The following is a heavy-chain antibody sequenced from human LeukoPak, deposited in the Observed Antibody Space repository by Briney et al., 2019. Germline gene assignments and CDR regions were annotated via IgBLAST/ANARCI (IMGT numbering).Heavy chain of an antibody. V-gene: IGHV4-61*02. Sequence: PSETLSLICTVWGDSISSGYYYWSWIRQPAGKGLDFIGRIYASGSTNYNPPRQSRDILSLVTSNTRCSLRLSSVTAADTTVYYCARGDSTEGLHDWGQGILVTVSS. CDR2: IYASGST. D-gene: IGHD2-21*02. CDR3: ARGDSTEGLHD. J-gene: IGHJ4*02. CDR1: GDSISSGYYY.